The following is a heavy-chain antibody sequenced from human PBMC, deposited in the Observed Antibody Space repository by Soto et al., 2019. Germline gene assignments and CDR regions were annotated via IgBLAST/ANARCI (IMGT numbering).Heavy chain of an antibody. J-gene: IGHJ5*02. V-gene: IGHV1-46*01. Sequence: ASVKVSRKASGYAFTGCYRQWVRHAAEQGLEWMGILNPSGGSTSYAQKFKGRVTMTRDTSTSTVYMELSSLRAEDTAVYYWAREFSRVRGASGGWFEPWGQGTLVTVSA. CDR1: GYAFTGCY. D-gene: IGHD3-10*01. CDR3: AREFSRVRGASGGWFEP. CDR2: LNPSGGST.